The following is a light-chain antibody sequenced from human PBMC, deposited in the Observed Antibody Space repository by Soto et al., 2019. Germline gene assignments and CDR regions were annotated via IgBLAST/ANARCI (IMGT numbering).Light chain of an antibody. Sequence: DIVMTQSPLSLPVTPGEPASISCRSSQSLLHSNGYNYLDWYLQKAGQSPQLLIYLGSNRASGVPDRFSGSGPGTDFTLKISRVEAEDVGVYHCMQTLQTPLTFGGGTKVDIK. J-gene: IGKJ4*01. CDR1: QSLLHSNGYNY. V-gene: IGKV2-28*01. CDR3: MQTLQTPLT. CDR2: LGS.